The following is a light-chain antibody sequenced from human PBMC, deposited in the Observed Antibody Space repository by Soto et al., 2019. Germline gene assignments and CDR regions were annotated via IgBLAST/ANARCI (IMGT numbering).Light chain of an antibody. CDR2: GAS. Sequence: ETVVTQSPATLSLSPGESATLSCRTSQSVRTNLAWYQQKRGQAPRLLIYGASTRATGIPDRFSGSGSGTESILTIGSLQSEDFAMNYCQQYDKWPPNTFGQGTNLEIK. CDR1: QSVRTN. V-gene: IGKV3-15*01. J-gene: IGKJ2*01. CDR3: QQYDKWPPNT.